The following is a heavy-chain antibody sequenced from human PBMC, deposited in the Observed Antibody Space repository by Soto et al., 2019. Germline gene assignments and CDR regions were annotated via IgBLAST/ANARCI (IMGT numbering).Heavy chain of an antibody. Sequence: QVQLQESGPGLVKPSETLSLTCTVSGGSISPYYWSWIRQPPGKGLEWIAYIYYTGTTRYNPSLKGRVTTPVDTSKNQFSLKLSSVTAADTAVYYCARLGGYYQALDTWGQGTLVTVSS. CDR1: GGSISPYY. CDR2: IYYTGTT. D-gene: IGHD3-22*01. V-gene: IGHV4-59*08. J-gene: IGHJ5*02. CDR3: ARLGGYYQALDT.